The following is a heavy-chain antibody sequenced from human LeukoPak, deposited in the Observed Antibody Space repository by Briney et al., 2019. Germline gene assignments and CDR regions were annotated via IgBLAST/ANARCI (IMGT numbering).Heavy chain of an antibody. CDR1: GFTFSTYN. CDR2: ISSRGSSI. Sequence: GGSLRLSCAASGFTFSTYNMNWVRQAPGKGLEWVSYISSRGSSIYYGDSVKGRFTISRDNAKNSLYLQMNSLRVEDTAVYYCDRALVSYYNYYMDDWGQGTPVTVSS. D-gene: IGHD3-16*01. V-gene: IGHV3-48*01. CDR3: DRALVSYYNYYMDD. J-gene: IGHJ6*03.